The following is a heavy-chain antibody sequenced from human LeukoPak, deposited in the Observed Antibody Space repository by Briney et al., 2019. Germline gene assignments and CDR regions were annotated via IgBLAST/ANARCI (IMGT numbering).Heavy chain of an antibody. CDR1: GYTFTSYD. Sequence: ASVKVSCKASGYTFTSYDINWVRQATGQGLEWMGWMNPNSGNTGYAQKFQGRVTMTRNTSISTAYMELSSLRSEDTAVYYCATEPQYSSSWPLTRQKQNNWFDPWGQGTLVTVSS. D-gene: IGHD6-13*01. J-gene: IGHJ5*02. CDR2: MNPNSGNT. CDR3: ATEPQYSSSWPLTRQKQNNWFDP. V-gene: IGHV1-8*01.